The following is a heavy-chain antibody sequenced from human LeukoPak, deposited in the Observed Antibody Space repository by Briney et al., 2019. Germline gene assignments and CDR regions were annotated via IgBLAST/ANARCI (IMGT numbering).Heavy chain of an antibody. CDR2: MNPNSGNT. J-gene: IGHJ4*02. D-gene: IGHD6-19*01. CDR1: GYTFTSYD. V-gene: IGHV1-8*03. Sequence: ASVKVSCKASGYTFTSYDINWVRQATGQGLEWMGWMNPNSGNTGYAQKFQGRVTITRNTSISTAYMELSSLRSDDTAVYYCARASIAVAGHFDYWGQGTLVTVSS. CDR3: ARASIAVAGHFDY.